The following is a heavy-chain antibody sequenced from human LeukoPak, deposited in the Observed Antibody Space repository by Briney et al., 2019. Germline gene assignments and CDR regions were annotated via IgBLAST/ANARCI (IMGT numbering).Heavy chain of an antibody. Sequence: GGSLRLSCAASGFALSSYAMSWVRQAPGKGLEWVSATSSSDAGTYHAESVRGRFTISRDNSKNTLYLQMNSLRADDAAVYYCARAPVTSCRGAFCYPFDIWGQGTLVTVSS. J-gene: IGHJ4*02. D-gene: IGHD2-15*01. V-gene: IGHV3-23*01. CDR3: ARAPVTSCRGAFCYPFDI. CDR2: TSSSDAGT. CDR1: GFALSSYA.